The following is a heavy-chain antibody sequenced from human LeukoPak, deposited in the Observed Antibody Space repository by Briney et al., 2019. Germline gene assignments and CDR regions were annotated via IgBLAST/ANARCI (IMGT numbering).Heavy chain of an antibody. CDR3: ARDRGAYTGYAFSSGYSGSAGY. J-gene: IGHJ4*02. V-gene: IGHV3-21*01. CDR1: GFTFSSYN. Sequence: GGSLRLSCAASGFTFSSYNMNWVRQAPGKGLEWVSSISSSGSYIYYADSVKGRFTISRDNARNSLYLQMNSLRAEDAAVYYCARDRGAYTGYAFSSGYSGSAGYWGQGTLVTVSS. CDR2: ISSSGSYI. D-gene: IGHD5-12*01.